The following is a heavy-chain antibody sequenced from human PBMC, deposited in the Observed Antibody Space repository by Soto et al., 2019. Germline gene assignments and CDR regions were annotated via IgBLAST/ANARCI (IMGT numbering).Heavy chain of an antibody. V-gene: IGHV3-30*18. CDR2: ISYDGGNK. D-gene: IGHD6-13*01. CDR1: GFTFSSYG. J-gene: IGHJ6*02. Sequence: GGSLRLSCAASGFTFSSYGMHWVRQAPGKGLEWVAVISYDGGNKYYADSVKGRFTISRDNSKNTLYLQMNSLRAEDTAVYYCAKDRGQQQLVPGYYYYGMDVWGQGTTVTVSS. CDR3: AKDRGQQQLVPGYYYYGMDV.